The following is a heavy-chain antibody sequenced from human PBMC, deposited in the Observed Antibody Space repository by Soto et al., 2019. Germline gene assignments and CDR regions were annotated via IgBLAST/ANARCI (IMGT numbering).Heavy chain of an antibody. CDR1: GGSISDDSY. Sequence: SETRSLTCTVSGGSISDDSYWSWIRQTPGKGLEWIGYIYHTGNTYYNPSLRSRVSISVDKSKSQFSLKLISVTAADTAVYFCARDEYQLLSSVSWFDSWGQGTLVTVSS. D-gene: IGHD2-2*01. J-gene: IGHJ5*01. V-gene: IGHV4-30-4*01. CDR2: IYHTGNT. CDR3: ARDEYQLLSSVSWFDS.